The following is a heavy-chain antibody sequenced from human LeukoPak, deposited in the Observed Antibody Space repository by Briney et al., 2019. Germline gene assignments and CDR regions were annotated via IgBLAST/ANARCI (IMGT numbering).Heavy chain of an antibody. CDR1: GFTFSNYF. V-gene: IGHV3-33*01. D-gene: IGHD6-19*01. CDR2: IWYDGSNE. Sequence: GGSLRLSCAASGFTFSNYFMHWVRQAPVKGLEWVALIWYDGSNEYYADSVKGRFTISRDNSKNTLYLQMNSLRAEDTAVYYCVSGVYSSLHYFDYWGQGTLVTVSS. CDR3: VSGVYSSLHYFDY. J-gene: IGHJ4*02.